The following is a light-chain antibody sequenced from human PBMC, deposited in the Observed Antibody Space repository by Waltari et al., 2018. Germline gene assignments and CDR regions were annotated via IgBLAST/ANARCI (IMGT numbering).Light chain of an antibody. V-gene: IGLV1-47*01. CDR1: SSNIGSNS. J-gene: IGLJ1*01. CDR2: RNN. Sequence: QSVLTQPPSASGTPGQRVTISCSGSSSNIGSNSVYWYQQLPGTAPRLLIYRNNRRPSGVPARFSGSKSGTSASLAISGLRSEDEAYYYCAAWDDILRGYVFGTGTKVTVL. CDR3: AAWDDILRGYV.